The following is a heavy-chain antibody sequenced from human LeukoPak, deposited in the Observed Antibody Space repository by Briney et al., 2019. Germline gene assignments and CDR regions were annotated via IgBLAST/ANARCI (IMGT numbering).Heavy chain of an antibody. CDR2: LYNTGNT. D-gene: IGHD6-13*01. CDR3: ARLTPAAGRLYFVD. CDR1: GFTVNSNY. Sequence: GGSLRLSRAASGFTVNSNYLSWARRAPGKGLEWVSTLYNTGNTYYANSVKGRFSISRDNSKNTLFLQMNSLRAEDTAVYYCARLTPAAGRLYFVDWGPGTLVTVSS. V-gene: IGHV3-53*01. J-gene: IGHJ4*02.